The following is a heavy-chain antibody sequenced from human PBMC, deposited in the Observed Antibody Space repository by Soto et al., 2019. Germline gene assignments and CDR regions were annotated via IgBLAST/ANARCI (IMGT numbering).Heavy chain of an antibody. CDR1: GGSISSYY. CDR2: IYYSGST. J-gene: IGHJ4*02. Sequence: SETLSLTCTVSGGSISSYYWSWIRQPPGKGLEWIGYIYYSGSTNYNPSLKSRVTISVDTSKNQFSLKLSSVTAADTAVYYCARVVVRSSGWFFDYWGQGTLVTVSS. CDR3: ARVVVRSSGWFFDY. D-gene: IGHD6-19*01. V-gene: IGHV4-59*01.